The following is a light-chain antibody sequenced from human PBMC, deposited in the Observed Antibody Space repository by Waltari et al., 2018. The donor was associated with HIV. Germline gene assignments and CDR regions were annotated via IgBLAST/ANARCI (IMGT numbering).Light chain of an antibody. Sequence: QSALTQPASVSGSPGQSITISCTGTSSDVGGYNSVSWYQLHPGKAPKLMMYAVSNRPSVVANRFSGSKSDNTASLAIAGLQAEDEADYYCSSYTSTSTVYVFGTGTEVTVL. J-gene: IGLJ1*01. V-gene: IGLV2-14*03. CDR3: SSYTSTSTVYV. CDR1: SSDVGGYNS. CDR2: AVS.